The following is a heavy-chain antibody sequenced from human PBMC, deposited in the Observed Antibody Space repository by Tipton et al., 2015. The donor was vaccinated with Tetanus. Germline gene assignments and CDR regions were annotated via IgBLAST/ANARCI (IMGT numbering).Heavy chain of an antibody. Sequence: TLSLTCAVYGGSFSGYYWSWIRQPPGKGLEWIGEINHSGSTNYNPSLKSRVTISVDTSKNQFSLKLSSVTAADTAVYYCARAEAVAGPGGFDYWGQGTLVTVSS. CDR3: ARAEAVAGPGGFDY. D-gene: IGHD6-19*01. V-gene: IGHV4-34*01. CDR1: GGSFSGYY. CDR2: INHSGST. J-gene: IGHJ4*02.